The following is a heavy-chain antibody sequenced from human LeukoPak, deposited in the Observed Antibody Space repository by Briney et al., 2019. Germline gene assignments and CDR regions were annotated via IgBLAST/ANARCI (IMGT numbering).Heavy chain of an antibody. D-gene: IGHD1-1*01. J-gene: IGHJ5*02. CDR2: INPSGGST. CDR1: EYTFTSYY. Sequence: GASVKVSCKASEYTFTSYYMHWVRQAPGQGLEWMGIINPSGGSTSYAQKFQGRVTMTRDTSTSTVYMELSSLRSEDTAVYYCARDLVQLERRGWFDPWGQGTLVTVSS. CDR3: ARDLVQLERRGWFDP. V-gene: IGHV1-46*01.